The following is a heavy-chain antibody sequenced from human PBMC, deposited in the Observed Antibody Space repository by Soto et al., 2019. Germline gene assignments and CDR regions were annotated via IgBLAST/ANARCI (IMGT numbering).Heavy chain of an antibody. CDR2: ISNDTGYT. D-gene: IGHD2-8*02. J-gene: IGHJ2*01. CDR1: GYTFVNFG. CDR3: ERDRYCGTGGNCHPEWYFDY. V-gene: IGHV1-18*01. Sequence: VQLVQSGAEVKEPGASVQVSCKASGYTFVNFGITWVRQAPGQGLEWAGWISNDTGYTTYAEKFQGRVSMTADTSTNTADMDLSSLNSDDTAVYYCERDRYCGTGGNCHPEWYFDYWGRGTLVTVSS.